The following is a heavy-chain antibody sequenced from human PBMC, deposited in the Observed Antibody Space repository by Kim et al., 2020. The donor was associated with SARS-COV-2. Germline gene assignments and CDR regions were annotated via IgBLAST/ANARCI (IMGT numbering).Heavy chain of an antibody. CDR3: ARDLAAAGDY. J-gene: IGHJ4*02. V-gene: IGHV3-11*06. D-gene: IGHD6-13*01. Sequence: YADSVLGRFFVSRDKANNSAFLQMTSLRAEDTAIYYCARDLAAAGDYWGQGTQVTVSS.